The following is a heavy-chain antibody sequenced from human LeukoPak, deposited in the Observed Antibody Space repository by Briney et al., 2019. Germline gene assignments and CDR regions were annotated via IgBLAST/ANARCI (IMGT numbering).Heavy chain of an antibody. Sequence: ASVKVSCKASGYTFTGYHMHWVRQAPGQGLEWMGWINPNSGGTNYAQKFQGRVTMTRDTSISTAYMELSRLRSDDTAVYYCARVRAGNYDFRSCYFTPSYYFDYWGQGTLVTVSS. D-gene: IGHD3-3*01. V-gene: IGHV1-2*02. J-gene: IGHJ4*02. CDR2: INPNSGGT. CDR1: GYTFTGYH. CDR3: ARVRAGNYDFRSCYFTPSYYFDY.